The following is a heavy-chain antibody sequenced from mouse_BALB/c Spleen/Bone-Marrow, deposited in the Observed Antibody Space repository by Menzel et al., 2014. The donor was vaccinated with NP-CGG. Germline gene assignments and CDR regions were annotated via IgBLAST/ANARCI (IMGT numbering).Heavy chain of an antibody. D-gene: IGHD2-1*01. Sequence: EVHLVESGAELVKPGASVKLSCTASGFNIKDTYMRWVKQRPEQGLEWIGRIYPANGDTKYDPKFQGKATITADTSSDTAYLQLSSLTSEDTAVYYCARYGNGLMDYWGQGTSVTVSS. CDR2: IYPANGDT. J-gene: IGHJ4*01. CDR3: ARYGNGLMDY. V-gene: IGHV14-3*02. CDR1: GFNIKDTY.